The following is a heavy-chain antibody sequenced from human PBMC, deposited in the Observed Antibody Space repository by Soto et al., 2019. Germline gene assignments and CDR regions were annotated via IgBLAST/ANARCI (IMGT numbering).Heavy chain of an antibody. CDR3: ARLTYSFATTGGFDP. V-gene: IGHV3-21*01. J-gene: IGHJ5*02. CDR1: GFIFSSYS. CDR2: IGTTSGYT. D-gene: IGHD5-18*01. Sequence: PGESLKISCAASGFIFSSYSMTWVRQAPGKGLEWVSSIGTTSGYTYYADSLKGRFTISRDNAKNSLYLQMNNLRAEDTAVYFCARLTYSFATTGGFDPWGQGTLVTVSS.